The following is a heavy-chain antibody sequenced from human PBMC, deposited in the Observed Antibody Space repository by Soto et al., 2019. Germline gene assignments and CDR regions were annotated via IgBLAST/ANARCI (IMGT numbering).Heavy chain of an antibody. CDR3: ARDYYDSSGYPFYDASDI. Sequence: QVQLVESGGGVVQPGRSLRLSCAASGFTFSSYAMHWVRQAPGKGLEWVAVISYDGSNKYYADSVKGRFTISRDNSKNTLYLQMNSLRAEDTAVYYCARDYYDSSGYPFYDASDIWGEGTMVTVSS. CDR2: ISYDGSNK. CDR1: GFTFSSYA. V-gene: IGHV3-30-3*01. J-gene: IGHJ3*02. D-gene: IGHD3-22*01.